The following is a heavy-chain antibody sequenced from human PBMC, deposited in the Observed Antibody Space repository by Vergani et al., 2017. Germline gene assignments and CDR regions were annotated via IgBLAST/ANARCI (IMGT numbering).Heavy chain of an antibody. CDR1: GFTFSSYA. J-gene: IGHJ4*02. Sequence: EVQLLESGGALVQPGGSLRLSCAASGFTFSSYAMSWVRQAPGKGLEWVSAISYSGGSTYYADSVKGRFTISRDNSKNTLYLQMNSLRAEDTAVFYCAKHPRYYDSSAYYQNWGQGTLVTVSS. CDR3: AKHPRYYDSSAYYQN. CDR2: ISYSGGST. D-gene: IGHD3-22*01. V-gene: IGHV3-23*01.